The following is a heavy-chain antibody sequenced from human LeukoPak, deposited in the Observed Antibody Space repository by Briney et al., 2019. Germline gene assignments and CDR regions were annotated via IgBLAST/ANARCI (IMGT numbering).Heavy chain of an antibody. CDR2: MNPNSGNT. J-gene: IGHJ5*02. CDR3: ARDYSSSSSWFDP. V-gene: IGHV1-8*01. Sequence: GASVKVSCKASGYTFTCYDINWVRQATGQGLEWMGWMNPNSGNTGYAQKFQGRVTMTRNTSISTAYMELSSLRSEDTAVYYCARDYSSSSSWFDPWGQGTLVTVSS. D-gene: IGHD6-6*01. CDR1: GYTFTCYD.